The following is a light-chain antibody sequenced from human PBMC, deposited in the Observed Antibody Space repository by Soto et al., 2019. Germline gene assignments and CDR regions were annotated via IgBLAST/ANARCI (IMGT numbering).Light chain of an antibody. Sequence: DIVMTQSPLSLPVTPGEPASISCTSSQSLLQTNGYNSLEWYLQKPGQSPQVLIYLDSKRASGVPDRFSGSGSGTYFTLKISSVEADDVGVYYCMQALKTPRTFGEGTKLEIK. J-gene: IGKJ2*01. CDR3: MQALKTPRT. CDR2: LDS. CDR1: QSLLQTNGYNS. V-gene: IGKV2-28*01.